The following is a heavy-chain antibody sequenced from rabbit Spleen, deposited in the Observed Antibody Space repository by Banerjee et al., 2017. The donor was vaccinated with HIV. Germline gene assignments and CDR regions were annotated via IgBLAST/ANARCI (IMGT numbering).Heavy chain of an antibody. CDR3: ARDTGTSFSSYGMDL. CDR1: GVSFSGDSY. CDR2: IDAGSSGFT. V-gene: IGHV1S40*01. Sequence: QSLEESGGDLVKPGASLTLTCTASGVSFSGDSYMCWVRQAPGKGLEWIACIDAGSSGFTYFASWAKGRFTISKTSSTTVTLQMTSLTVADTATYFCARDTGTSFSSYGMDLWGQGTLVTVS. J-gene: IGHJ6*01. D-gene: IGHD7-1*01.